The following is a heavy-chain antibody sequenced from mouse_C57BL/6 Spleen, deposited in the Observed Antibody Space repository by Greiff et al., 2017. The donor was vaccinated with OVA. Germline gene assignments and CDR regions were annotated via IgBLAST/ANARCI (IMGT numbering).Heavy chain of an antibody. V-gene: IGHV1-69*01. CDR2: IDPSDSYT. D-gene: IGHD2-2*01. Sequence: QVQLQQPGAELVMPGASVKLSCKASGYTFTSYWMHWVKQRPGQGLEWIGEIDPSDSYTNYNQKFKGKSTLTVDKSSSTAYMQLSSLTSEDSAVYYCAPMVTEAMDDWGQGTSVTVSS. CDR1: GYTFTSYW. CDR3: APMVTEAMDD. J-gene: IGHJ4*01.